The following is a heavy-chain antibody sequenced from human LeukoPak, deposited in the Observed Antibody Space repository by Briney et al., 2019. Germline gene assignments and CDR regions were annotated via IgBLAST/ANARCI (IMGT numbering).Heavy chain of an antibody. D-gene: IGHD5-18*01. CDR2: IGPAGDT. V-gene: IGHV3-13*01. Sequence: GGSLRLSCAASGFTFSSYDMHWVRQATGKGLEWVSAIGPAGDTYYPRSVKGRFTISRENAKNSLYLQMNSLRAGDTAVYYCERGGYSYGFSPWGQGTLDTVSS. J-gene: IGHJ5*02. CDR1: GFTFSSYD. CDR3: ERGGYSYGFSP.